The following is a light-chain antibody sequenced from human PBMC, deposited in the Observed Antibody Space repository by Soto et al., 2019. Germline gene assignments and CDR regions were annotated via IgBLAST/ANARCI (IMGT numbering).Light chain of an antibody. Sequence: QSALTQPRSVSGSPGQSVTISCTGTSSDVGGYNYVSWYQQHPGKAPKLMIYDVSKRPSGVPDRFSRSKSGNTASLTISGLQAEDEADYYFCSYAGSYTYVFGTGTKLTVL. J-gene: IGLJ1*01. CDR2: DVS. V-gene: IGLV2-11*01. CDR3: CSYAGSYTYV. CDR1: SSDVGGYNY.